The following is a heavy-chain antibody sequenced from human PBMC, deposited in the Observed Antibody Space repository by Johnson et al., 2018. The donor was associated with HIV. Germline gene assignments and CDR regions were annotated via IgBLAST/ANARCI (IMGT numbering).Heavy chain of an antibody. CDR2: ISYDGSNK. Sequence: VHLVESGGGLVQPGRSLRLSCAASGFTFSSYAMHWVRQAPGKGLEWVAVISYDGSNKYYADSVKGRFTISRDNSKNTLYLQMNSLRAEDTAVYYCARQYYGSGTDAVDIWGQGTMVTVSS. D-gene: IGHD3-10*01. J-gene: IGHJ3*02. CDR3: ARQYYGSGTDAVDI. CDR1: GFTFSSYA. V-gene: IGHV3-30*04.